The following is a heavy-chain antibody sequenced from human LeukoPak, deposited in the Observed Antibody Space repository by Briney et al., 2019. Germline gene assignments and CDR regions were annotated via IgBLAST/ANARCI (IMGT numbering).Heavy chain of an antibody. V-gene: IGHV1-2*02. CDR2: INPNSGGT. CDR3: AREDGRVRNWFDP. Sequence: GASVKVSCKASGYTFTGYYMHWVRQAPGQGLEWMGWINPNSGGTNYAQKFQGRVTMTRDTSISTAYMELSRLRSDDTAVYYCAREDGRVRNWFDPWGQGTLVTVSS. CDR1: GYTFTGYY. J-gene: IGHJ5*02. D-gene: IGHD5-24*01.